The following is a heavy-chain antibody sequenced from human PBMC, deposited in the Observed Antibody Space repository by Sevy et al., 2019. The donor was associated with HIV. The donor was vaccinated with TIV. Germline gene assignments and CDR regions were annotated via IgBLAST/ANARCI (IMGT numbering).Heavy chain of an antibody. D-gene: IGHD2-8*02. Sequence: GGSLRLSCAASGFSFSNYAMSWVRQAPGKGLEWVSTLIGGGSRIYYADSVAGRFTISRDNSRKTLYLQMNSLRAEATAVYYCAKRRVQSGWSGGGANYGWEVCGQGTTVTFSS. CDR1: GFSFSNYA. CDR3: AKRRVQSGWSGGGANYGWEV. V-gene: IGHV3-23*01. J-gene: IGHJ6*02. CDR2: LIGGGSRI.